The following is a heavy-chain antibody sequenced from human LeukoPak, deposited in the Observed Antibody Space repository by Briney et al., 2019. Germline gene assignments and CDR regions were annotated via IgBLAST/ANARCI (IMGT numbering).Heavy chain of an antibody. Sequence: GGSLRLSCAASGFTFSSYAMTWVRQAPGRGLEWFTVIGPSGGDIIYADSVKGRFTISRDNSANTLYLQMNSLRAEDTAVYYCAKYCGGDCFRNFDSWGQGTLVTVSS. J-gene: IGHJ4*02. CDR2: IGPSGGDI. CDR1: GFTFSSYA. V-gene: IGHV3-23*01. D-gene: IGHD2-21*02. CDR3: AKYCGGDCFRNFDS.